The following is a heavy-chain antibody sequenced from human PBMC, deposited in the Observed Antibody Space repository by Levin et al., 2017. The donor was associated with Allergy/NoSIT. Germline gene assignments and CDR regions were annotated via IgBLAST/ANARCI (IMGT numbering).Heavy chain of an antibody. CDR2: IKSKTDGGTT. CDR3: TTRTVAPFFDY. J-gene: IGHJ4*02. V-gene: IGHV3-15*01. CDR1: XXACGKAW. D-gene: IGHD6-19*01. Sequence: GGSLRLSXXXXXXACGKAWRRGGRQGPGKGLVWVGRIKSKTDGGTTDYAAPVKGRFTISRDDSKNTLYLQMNSLKTEDTAVYYGTTRTVAPFFDYWGQGTLVTVSS.